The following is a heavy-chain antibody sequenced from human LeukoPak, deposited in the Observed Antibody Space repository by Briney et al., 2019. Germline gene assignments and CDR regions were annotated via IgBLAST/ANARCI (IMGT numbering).Heavy chain of an antibody. J-gene: IGHJ6*03. CDR3: ARYYGSGSYVYYYMDV. Sequence: SETLSLTCIVSGDSITSYYWTWIRQPPGKGLEWIGFVSYSGNTNYNPSLKSRVTISVDTSKNQFSLKLSSVTAADTAVYYCARYYGSGSYVYYYMDVWGKGTTVTISS. CDR2: VSYSGNT. D-gene: IGHD3-10*01. V-gene: IGHV4-59*01. CDR1: GDSITSYY.